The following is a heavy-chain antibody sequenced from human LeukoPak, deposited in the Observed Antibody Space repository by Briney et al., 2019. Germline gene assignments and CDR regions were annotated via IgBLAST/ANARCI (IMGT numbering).Heavy chain of an antibody. V-gene: IGHV3-64*05. CDR1: GLTFKSYA. D-gene: IGHD5-24*01. J-gene: IGHJ4*02. Sequence: GGSLRLSCSASGLTFKSYAMHWVRQAPGKGLEYVSSINTNGANTYHAASVKGRFTISKDNTRNTVYVQMNSLTPEDTAVYYCVKALDDGSTQMDSWGQGTLVTVSS. CDR2: INTNGANT. CDR3: VKALDDGSTQMDS.